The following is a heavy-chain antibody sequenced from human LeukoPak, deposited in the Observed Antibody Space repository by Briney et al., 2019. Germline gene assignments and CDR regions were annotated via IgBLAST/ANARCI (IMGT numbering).Heavy chain of an antibody. CDR1: GFTFSSYA. Sequence: PGASLRLSCAASGFTFSSYAMSWVRQAPGKGLEWVSAISGSGGSTYYADSVKGRFTISRDNSKNTLYLQMNSLRAEDTAVYCCAKEPLQGGYYYYGMDVWGQGTTVTVSS. V-gene: IGHV3-23*01. J-gene: IGHJ6*02. D-gene: IGHD1-1*01. CDR2: ISGSGGST. CDR3: AKEPLQGGYYYYGMDV.